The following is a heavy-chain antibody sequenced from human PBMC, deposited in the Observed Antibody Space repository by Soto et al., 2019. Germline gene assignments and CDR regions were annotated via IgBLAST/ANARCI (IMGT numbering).Heavy chain of an antibody. J-gene: IGHJ4*02. CDR2: ISSSSSYT. Sequence: GSLRLSCAASGFTFSDYYMSWIRQAPGKGLEWVSYISSSSSYTNYADSVKGRFTISRDNAKSSLYLQMNSLRAEDTAVYYCARGGRRDGYNRLFDYWGQGTLVTVSS. CDR1: GFTFSDYY. CDR3: ARGGRRDGYNRLFDY. D-gene: IGHD5-12*01. V-gene: IGHV3-11*06.